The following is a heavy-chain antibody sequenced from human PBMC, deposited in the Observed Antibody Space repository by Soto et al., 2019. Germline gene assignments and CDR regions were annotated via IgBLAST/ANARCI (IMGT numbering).Heavy chain of an antibody. CDR3: ARRTYYDSDGSYFPGWFDP. Sequence: QLQLQESGPGLVKPSEPLSLTCTVSGGSVSNSNYYWGWIRQPPGKGLEWVGSISHSGSTYYNPSLKRRVTISVDTSMNQFSLRLSSVTAADTAVYYCARRTYYDSDGSYFPGWFDPWGQGTLVTVSS. J-gene: IGHJ5*02. V-gene: IGHV4-39*01. CDR1: GGSVSNSNYY. D-gene: IGHD3-22*01. CDR2: ISHSGST.